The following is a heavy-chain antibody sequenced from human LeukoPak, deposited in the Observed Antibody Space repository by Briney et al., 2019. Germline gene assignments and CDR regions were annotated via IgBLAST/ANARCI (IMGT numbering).Heavy chain of an antibody. CDR2: IYTSGST. J-gene: IGHJ5*02. D-gene: IGHD2-2*01. CDR1: GGSISSYY. Sequence: SETLSLTCTVSGGSISSYYWSWLRQPAGKGLEWIGRIYTSGSTNYNPSLKSRVTMSVDTSKNQFSLKLSSVTAADTAVYYCARDGPINGGYCSSTSCYDRWFDPWGQGTLVTVSS. CDR3: ARDGPINGGYCSSTSCYDRWFDP. V-gene: IGHV4-4*07.